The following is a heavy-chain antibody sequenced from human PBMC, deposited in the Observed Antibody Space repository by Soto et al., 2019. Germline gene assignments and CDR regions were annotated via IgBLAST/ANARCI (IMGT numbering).Heavy chain of an antibody. D-gene: IGHD3-22*01. J-gene: IGHJ5*01. CDR2: IIPIFGTA. Sequence: SVKVSCKASGGTFSSYAISWVRQAPGQGLEWMGGIIPIFGTANYAQKFQGRVTITADESTSTAYMELSSLRSEDTAVYYCARDNSYSSGYFGGANWFDSWGQGTLVTV. CDR1: GGTFSSYA. CDR3: ARDNSYSSGYFGGANWFDS. V-gene: IGHV1-69*13.